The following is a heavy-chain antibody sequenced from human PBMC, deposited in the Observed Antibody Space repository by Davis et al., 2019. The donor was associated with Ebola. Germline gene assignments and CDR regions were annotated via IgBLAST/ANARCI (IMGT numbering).Heavy chain of an antibody. J-gene: IGHJ4*02. D-gene: IGHD4-17*01. Sequence: PGGSLRLSCAASGFTFSSYAMSWVRQAPGKGLEWVSVIYSGGTTYYADSVKGRFTVSRDNSKNTLYLQMNSLRAEDTAVYYCARTYGDSHYWGQGTLVTVSS. CDR2: IYSGGTT. CDR3: ARTYGDSHY. CDR1: GFTFSSYA. V-gene: IGHV3-23*03.